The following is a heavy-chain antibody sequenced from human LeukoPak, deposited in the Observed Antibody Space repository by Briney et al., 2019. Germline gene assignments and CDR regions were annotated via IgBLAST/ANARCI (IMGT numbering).Heavy chain of an antibody. CDR3: ARRTGTEYYYYYYGMDV. J-gene: IGHJ6*02. V-gene: IGHV1-2*02. D-gene: IGHD3/OR15-3a*01. Sequence: EASVKVSCKASGYTFTGYYMHWLRQAPGQGLEWMGWINPNSGDTNYSQKFQGRVSMTRDTSINTAYMELSRLTSDDTAVYYCARRTGTEYYYYYYGMDVWGQGTTVTVSS. CDR2: INPNSGDT. CDR1: GYTFTGYY.